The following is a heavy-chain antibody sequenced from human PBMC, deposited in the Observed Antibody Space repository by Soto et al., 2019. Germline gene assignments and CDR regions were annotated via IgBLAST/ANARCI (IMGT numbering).Heavy chain of an antibody. J-gene: IGHJ4*02. CDR1: GFAFNNYG. CDR3: ARDPQGNYCYIDY. V-gene: IGHV3-23*01. CDR2: ISKSDYT. D-gene: IGHD3-10*01. Sequence: GSLRLSCTVSGFAFNNYGISWVRQAPGKGLEWVSSISKSDYTYYADSVKGRFTISRDNSKNTLFLQMNSLRPEDTAVYYCARDPQGNYCYIDYWGQGTPVTVSS.